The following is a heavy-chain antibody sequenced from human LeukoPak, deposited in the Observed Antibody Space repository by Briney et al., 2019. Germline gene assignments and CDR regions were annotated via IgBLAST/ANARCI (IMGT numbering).Heavy chain of an antibody. Sequence: SETLSLTCTVSGGSISNYYWNWIRQPAGKGLGWIGRIYTSGSTNYNPSLKSRVTMSVDTSRNQLSLKLSSVTAADTAVYYCARDSYDSSGYYYLGYWGQGTLVTVSS. D-gene: IGHD3-22*01. J-gene: IGHJ4*02. V-gene: IGHV4-4*07. CDR3: ARDSYDSSGYYYLGY. CDR2: IYTSGST. CDR1: GGSISNYY.